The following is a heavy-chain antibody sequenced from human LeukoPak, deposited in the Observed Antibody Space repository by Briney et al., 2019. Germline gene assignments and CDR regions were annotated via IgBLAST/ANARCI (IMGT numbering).Heavy chain of an antibody. J-gene: IGHJ5*02. D-gene: IGHD3-9*01. CDR2: IKQDGSEK. CDR1: GFTFSDYW. CDR3: ARGADMGQTYNWFDP. Sequence: PGGSLRLSCAASGFTFSDYWMSWVRQAPGKGLEWVANIKQDGSEKYSVDSVKGRFTISRDNAKNSLYLQMNSLRAEDTAVYYCARGADMGQTYNWFDPWGQGTLVTVSS. V-gene: IGHV3-7*01.